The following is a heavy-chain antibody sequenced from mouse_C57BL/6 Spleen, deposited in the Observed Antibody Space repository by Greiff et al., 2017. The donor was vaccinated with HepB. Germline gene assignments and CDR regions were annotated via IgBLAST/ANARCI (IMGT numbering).Heavy chain of an antibody. CDR1: GYTFTSYW. J-gene: IGHJ2*01. V-gene: IGHV1-64*01. Sequence: VQLQQPGAELVKPGASVKLSCKASGYTFTSYWMHWVKQRPGQGLEWIGMIHPNSGSTNYNEKFKSKATLTVDKSSSTAYMQISSLTSEDSAVYYCARGDRGYFDYWGQGTTLTVSS. CDR2: IHPNSGST. CDR3: ARGDRGYFDY.